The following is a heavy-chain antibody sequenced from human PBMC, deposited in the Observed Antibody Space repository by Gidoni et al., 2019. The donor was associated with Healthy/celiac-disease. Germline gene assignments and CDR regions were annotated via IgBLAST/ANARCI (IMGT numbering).Heavy chain of an antibody. J-gene: IGHJ5*02. CDR2: IYYSGST. CDR1: GGSISSSSYY. D-gene: IGHD5-12*01. CDR3: ARHTGGDSGYDTGWFDP. Sequence: QLQLQESGPGLVKPSETLSLTCTVSGGSISSSSYYWGWICQPPGKGLEWIGSIYYSGSTYYNPSLKSRVTISVDTSKNQFSLKLSSVTAADTAVYYCARHTGGDSGYDTGWFDPWGQGTLVTVSS. V-gene: IGHV4-39*01.